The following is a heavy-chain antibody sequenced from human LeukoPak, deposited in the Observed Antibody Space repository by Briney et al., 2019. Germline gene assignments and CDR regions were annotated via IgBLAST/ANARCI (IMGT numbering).Heavy chain of an antibody. Sequence: PSETLSLTCTVSGGSISSSSYYWGWIRQPPGKGLEWIGSIYHSGSTYYNPSLKSRVTISVDTSKNQLSLKLSSVTAADTAVYYCARDRRYSYGFFDYWGQGTLVTVSS. D-gene: IGHD5-18*01. V-gene: IGHV4-39*07. CDR2: IYHSGST. CDR3: ARDRRYSYGFFDY. J-gene: IGHJ4*02. CDR1: GGSISSSSYY.